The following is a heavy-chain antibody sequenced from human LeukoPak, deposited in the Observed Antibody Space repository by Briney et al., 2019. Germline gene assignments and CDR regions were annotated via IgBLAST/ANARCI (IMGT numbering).Heavy chain of an antibody. Sequence: GGSLRLSCAASGFTFSSYGMSWVRQAPGKGLEWVSAISGSGGSTYYADSVKGRFTISRDNSKNTLYLQMNSLRAEDTAVYYCAKGGSSWSYYFDYWGQGILVTVSS. CDR2: ISGSGGST. CDR1: GFTFSSYG. D-gene: IGHD6-13*01. V-gene: IGHV3-23*01. J-gene: IGHJ4*02. CDR3: AKGGSSWSYYFDY.